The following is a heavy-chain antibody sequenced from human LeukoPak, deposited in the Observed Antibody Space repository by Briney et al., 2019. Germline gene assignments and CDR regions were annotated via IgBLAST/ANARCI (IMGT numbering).Heavy chain of an antibody. CDR2: VSDTGGKI. J-gene: IGHJ4*02. Sequence: GGSLRLSCAASGCTFSSYAMSWVRQAPGKGLEWVSTVSDTGGKIFYADSVKGRFTISRDNSKNSLFLQMNSLSVEDTAIYYCAKGGGMQFDYWGQGTLLTVSS. V-gene: IGHV3-23*01. CDR3: AKGGGMQFDY. CDR1: GCTFSSYA. D-gene: IGHD4-23*01.